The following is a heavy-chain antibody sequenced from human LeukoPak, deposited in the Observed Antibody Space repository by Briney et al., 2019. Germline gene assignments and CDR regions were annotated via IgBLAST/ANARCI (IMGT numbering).Heavy chain of an antibody. CDR3: AKERYYDSSAYYSTY. J-gene: IGHJ4*02. V-gene: IGHV3-21*01. CDR2: ISSSSGYI. Sequence: GGSLRLSCAASGFTFSIYNMNWVRQAPGKGLEWVSSISSSSGYIYYADSVKGRFTISRDNAKNSLYLQMNSLRAEDTAVYYCAKERYYDSSAYYSTYWGRGTLATVSS. CDR1: GFTFSIYN. D-gene: IGHD3-22*01.